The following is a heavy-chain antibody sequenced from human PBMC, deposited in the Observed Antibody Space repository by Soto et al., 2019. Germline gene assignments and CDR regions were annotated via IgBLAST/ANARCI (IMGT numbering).Heavy chain of an antibody. Sequence: QVQLVQSGAEVKKPGASVKVSCQASRDMFTYSFFHWVRQAPGQGLEWMGITNPHGRTTNYEQRFKGTVKMTGDTSASTVYMEGTSLRPEDTAVYYCARVQMGPRRDFMDVWGQGTRVTVSS. CDR3: ARVQMGPRRDFMDV. V-gene: IGHV1-46*01. D-gene: IGHD2-21*02. CDR1: RDMFTYSF. J-gene: IGHJ6*02. CDR2: TNPHGRTT.